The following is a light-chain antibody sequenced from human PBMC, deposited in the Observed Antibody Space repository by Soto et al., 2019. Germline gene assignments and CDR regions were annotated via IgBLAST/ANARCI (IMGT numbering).Light chain of an antibody. Sequence: QSALTQPPSASGTPGQSVTIPCTGTSSDVGDYNYVSWYQQHPGKAPKLMIYEVSRRPSGVPDRFSGSKSGNTASLTVSGLQAEDGADYYCSSNAGSNNLVFGGGTQLTVL. V-gene: IGLV2-8*01. CDR3: SSNAGSNNLV. J-gene: IGLJ2*01. CDR1: SSDVGDYNY. CDR2: EVS.